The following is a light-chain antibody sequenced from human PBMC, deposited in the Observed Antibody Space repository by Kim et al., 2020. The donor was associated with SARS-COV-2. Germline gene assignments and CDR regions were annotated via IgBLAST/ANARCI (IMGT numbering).Light chain of an antibody. CDR2: AAS. CDR3: QQYYGSPLT. J-gene: IGKJ4*01. CDR1: QGISSY. V-gene: IGKV1-8*01. Sequence: SASTGDNVTITCRASQGISSYLAWYQQKPGKVPNLLIHAASTLQSGVPSRFSGTGSGTDFSLTISCLQSEDFATYYCQQYYGSPLTFGGGTKVEI.